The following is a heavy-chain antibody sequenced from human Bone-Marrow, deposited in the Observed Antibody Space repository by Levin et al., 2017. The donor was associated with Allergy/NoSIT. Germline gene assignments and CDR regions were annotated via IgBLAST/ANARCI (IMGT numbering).Heavy chain of an antibody. Sequence: SCAASGFTFSSYRMNWVRQAPGKGLEWVSSISSSSSYIYYADSVKGRFTISRDNAKNSLYLQMNSLRAEDTAVYYCARERTMVRGVIKSSRHYGMDVWGQGTTVTVSS. CDR3: ARERTMVRGVIKSSRHYGMDV. J-gene: IGHJ6*02. CDR1: GFTFSSYR. CDR2: ISSSSSYI. D-gene: IGHD3-10*01. V-gene: IGHV3-21*01.